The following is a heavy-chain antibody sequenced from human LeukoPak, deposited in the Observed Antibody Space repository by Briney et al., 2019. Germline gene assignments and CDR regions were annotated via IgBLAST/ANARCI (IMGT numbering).Heavy chain of an antibody. CDR2: IHTSGST. CDR3: VRLDYSNFFDY. V-gene: IGHV4-4*07. CDR1: GGSVSSYY. J-gene: IGHJ4*02. Sequence: SETLSLTCTVSGGSVSSYYWSWIRQPAGKGLEWIGRIHTSGSTNYNPSLKSRVTMSVDTSKNQFSLKLSSVTAADTAIYYCVRLDYSNFFDYWGQGNLVTVSS. D-gene: IGHD4-11*01.